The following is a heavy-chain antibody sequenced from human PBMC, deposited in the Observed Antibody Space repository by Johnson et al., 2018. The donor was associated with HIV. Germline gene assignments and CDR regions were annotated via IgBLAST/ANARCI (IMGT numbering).Heavy chain of an antibody. CDR3: ARDPNSSNCSGVTCYSAAFDI. D-gene: IGHD2-15*01. J-gene: IGHJ3*02. CDR1: GFTFSSYG. Sequence: QVQLVESGGGVVQPGRSLRLSCAVSGFTFSSYGMHWVRRAPVKGLEWVAVISYDGSNKYYADSVKGRFTISRDNSKNTLYLQMNSLRAEDTAVYYCARDPNSSNCSGVTCYSAAFDIWGQGTMVTVSS. V-gene: IGHV3-30*03. CDR2: ISYDGSNK.